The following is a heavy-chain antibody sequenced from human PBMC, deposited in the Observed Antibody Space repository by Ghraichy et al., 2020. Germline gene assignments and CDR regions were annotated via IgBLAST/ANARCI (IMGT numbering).Heavy chain of an antibody. V-gene: IGHV4-39*07. CDR1: GASISSGNYC. Sequence: SETLSLTCAVSGASISSGNYCWGWIRQPPGRGLEWVGHICYSTGETAYNASLGSPITVSIDTSKSQFSLKLSSVTAADTAVYYCARWFDPTTFDIWGQGTMVTVSS. CDR2: ICYSTGET. J-gene: IGHJ3*02. CDR3: ARWFDPTTFDI. D-gene: IGHD3-22*01.